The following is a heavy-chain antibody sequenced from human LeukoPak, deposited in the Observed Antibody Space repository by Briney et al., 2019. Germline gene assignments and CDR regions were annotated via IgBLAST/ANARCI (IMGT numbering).Heavy chain of an antibody. J-gene: IGHJ4*02. V-gene: IGHV3-23*01. CDR1: GFTFSSYA. CDR2: ISGSGGSA. D-gene: IGHD6-19*01. Sequence: GGSLRLSCVASGFTFSSYAMSWVRQAPGKGLEWVSGISGSGGSAYYADSVKGRFTISRDNSKNTLFLQMNSLRAEDTAVYYCAKETYSSGWYPYFDYWGQGTLVTVSS. CDR3: AKETYSSGWYPYFDY.